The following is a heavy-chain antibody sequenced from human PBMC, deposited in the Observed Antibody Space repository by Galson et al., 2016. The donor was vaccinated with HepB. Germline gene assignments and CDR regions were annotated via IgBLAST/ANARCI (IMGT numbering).Heavy chain of an antibody. J-gene: IGHJ1*01. Sequence: SLRLSCAASGFTFSSYAMSWVRQSPGKGLEWVSSISNSGGTTHYADSVQRRFTISRDNSKNTLYLQMNSLTAADAAVYYCANGYCTGTACYRWHVRGQETLVTVSP. V-gene: IGHV3-23*01. CDR2: ISNSGGTT. CDR3: ANGYCTGTACYRWHV. CDR1: GFTFSSYA. D-gene: IGHD1-1*01.